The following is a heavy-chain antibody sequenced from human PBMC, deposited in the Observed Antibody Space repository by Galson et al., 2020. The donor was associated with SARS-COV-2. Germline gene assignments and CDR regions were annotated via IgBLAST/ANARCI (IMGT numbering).Heavy chain of an antibody. CDR2: IYYTGNT. CDR1: GGSISGYY. CDR3: ARDTPNYGVDV. J-gene: IGHJ6*02. Sequence: SETLSLTCTVSGGSISGYYWTWIRQPPGKGLEWIGNIYYTGNTKYNPFLRGRVTISVDTYKNQFSLKLGSVTAADTAVYYCARDTPNYGVDVWGQGTTVTVSS. D-gene: IGHD2-15*01. V-gene: IGHV4-59*08.